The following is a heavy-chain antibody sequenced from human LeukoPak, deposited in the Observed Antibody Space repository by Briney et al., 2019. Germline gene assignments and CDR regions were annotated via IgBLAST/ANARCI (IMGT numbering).Heavy chain of an antibody. CDR3: ARDSRHKEEAAH. V-gene: IGHV3-53*01. D-gene: IGHD6-25*01. CDR1: VFTVSSNY. Sequence: GGSLRLSCAASVFTVSSNYMSWVRQAPGKGLEWVSVIYSGGSTYYADSVKGRFTISRDNSKNTLYLQMNSLRAEDTAVYYCARDSRHKEEAAHWGQGTLVTVSS. J-gene: IGHJ4*02. CDR2: IYSGGST.